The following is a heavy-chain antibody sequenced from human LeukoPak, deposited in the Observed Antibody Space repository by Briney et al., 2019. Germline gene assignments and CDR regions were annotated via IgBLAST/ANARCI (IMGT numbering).Heavy chain of an antibody. J-gene: IGHJ3*02. D-gene: IGHD5-12*01. Sequence: GGSLRLSCAASGFTFSSYWMHWVRQAPGKGLVWVSRINSDGSSTSYADSVKGRFTISRDNAKNTLYLQMNSLRAEDTAVYYCARGIEDGGYADAFDIWGQGTMVTVSS. V-gene: IGHV3-74*01. CDR1: GFTFSSYW. CDR2: INSDGSST. CDR3: ARGIEDGGYADAFDI.